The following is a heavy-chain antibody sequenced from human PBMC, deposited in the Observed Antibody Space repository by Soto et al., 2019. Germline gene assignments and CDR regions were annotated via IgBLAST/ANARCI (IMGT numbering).Heavy chain of an antibody. Sequence: EVQLLESGGGLVQPGGSLRLSCAASGFTFSSYAIIWVRQAPGKGLEWVSGISGSGGRTYYADSVKGRFTISRDNSKNTLYLQMNSLRDEDTALYYCAKAVDIVPTPDMDVWGQGTTVSVSS. CDR2: ISGSGGRT. J-gene: IGHJ6*02. CDR1: GFTFSSYA. V-gene: IGHV3-23*01. CDR3: AKAVDIVPTPDMDV. D-gene: IGHD5-12*01.